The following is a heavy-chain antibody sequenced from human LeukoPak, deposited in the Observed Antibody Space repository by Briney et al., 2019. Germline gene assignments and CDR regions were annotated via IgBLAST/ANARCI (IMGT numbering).Heavy chain of an antibody. Sequence: GASVKVSCKASGYTFTGYYMHWVRQAPGQGLEWMGRINPNSGGTNYAQKFQGRVTMTRDTSISTAYMELSRLRSDDTAVYYCACRGYYYDSSGYYFDYWGQGTLVTVSS. V-gene: IGHV1-2*02. D-gene: IGHD3-22*01. CDR2: INPNSGGT. CDR1: GYTFTGYY. J-gene: IGHJ4*02. CDR3: ACRGYYYDSSGYYFDY.